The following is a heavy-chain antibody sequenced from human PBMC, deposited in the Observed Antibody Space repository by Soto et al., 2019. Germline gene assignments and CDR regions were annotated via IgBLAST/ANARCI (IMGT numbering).Heavy chain of an antibody. J-gene: IGHJ5*02. CDR3: ARDARVFGVGLNWFDP. Sequence: GGSLRLSCAASGFTFGSYSMNWVRQAPGKGLEWVSSISSSSSYIYYADSVKGRFTISRDNAKNSLYLQMNSLRAEDTAVYYCARDARVFGVGLNWFDPWGQGTLVTVSS. CDR1: GFTFGSYS. CDR2: ISSSSSYI. V-gene: IGHV3-21*01. D-gene: IGHD3-3*01.